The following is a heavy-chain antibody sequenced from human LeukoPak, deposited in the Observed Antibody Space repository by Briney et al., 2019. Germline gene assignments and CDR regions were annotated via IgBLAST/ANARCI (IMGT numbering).Heavy chain of an antibody. D-gene: IGHD6-19*01. CDR1: GGSISSSSYY. CDR2: IYYSGST. Sequence: SETLSLTCTVAGGSISSSSYYWGWIRQPPGNGLEWIGSIYYSGSTYYNPSLKSRVTISVDTSKNQFSLKLSSVTAADTAVYYCARRTYSSGCFDWGQGTLVTVSS. J-gene: IGHJ4*02. V-gene: IGHV4-39*01. CDR3: ARRTYSSGCFD.